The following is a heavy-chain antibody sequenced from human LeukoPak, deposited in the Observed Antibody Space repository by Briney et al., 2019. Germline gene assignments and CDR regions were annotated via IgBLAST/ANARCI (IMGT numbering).Heavy chain of an antibody. D-gene: IGHD6-13*01. J-gene: IGHJ6*02. CDR2: IIPIFGTA. Sequence: SVKVSCKASGGTFSSYAISWVRQAPGQGLEWVGGIIPIFGTANYAQKFQGRVTITADESTSTAYMELSSLRSEDTAVYYCARAYSSSWYRENYYYYYGMDVWGQGTTVTVSS. V-gene: IGHV1-69*01. CDR3: ARAYSSSWYRENYYYYYGMDV. CDR1: GGTFSSYA.